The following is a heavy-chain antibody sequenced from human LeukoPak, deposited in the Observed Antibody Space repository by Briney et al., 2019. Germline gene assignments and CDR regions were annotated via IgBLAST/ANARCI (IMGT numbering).Heavy chain of an antibody. D-gene: IGHD4-17*01. Sequence: ASVKVSCKASGGTFSSYAISWVRQAPGQGLEWMGIINPSGGSTSYAQKFQGRVTMTRDMSTSTVYMELSSLRSEDTAVYYCARGNSVTTQNWFDPWGQGTLVTVSS. CDR2: INPSGGST. CDR3: ARGNSVTTQNWFDP. J-gene: IGHJ5*02. V-gene: IGHV1-46*01. CDR1: GGTFSSYA.